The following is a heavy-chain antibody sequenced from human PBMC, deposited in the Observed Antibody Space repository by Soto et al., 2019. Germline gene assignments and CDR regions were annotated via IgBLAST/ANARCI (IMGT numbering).Heavy chain of an antibody. CDR3: ARGEREDILVVVGARPGEYGTDI. CDR1: GFTFRNHA. J-gene: IGHJ6*02. CDR2: IAHDGSNA. Sequence: QVQLVESGGGVVQPGGSLRLSCAASGFTFRNHAMHWVRQAPGKGLECLAVIAHDGSNAFYRDSVKGRFTVSRDNYKNTLYLYMNRLRSEDTGVYYCARGEREDILVVVGARPGEYGTDIWGQGTTVIVSS. D-gene: IGHD2-15*01. V-gene: IGHV3-30-3*01.